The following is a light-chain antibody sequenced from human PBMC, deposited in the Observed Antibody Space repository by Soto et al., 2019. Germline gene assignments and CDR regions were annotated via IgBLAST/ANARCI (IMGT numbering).Light chain of an antibody. Sequence: QSVLTQPPSTSGTPGQRVTISCSGSSSNIGSNTVNWYQQLPGTSPKLLIYCNNQRPSGVPDRFSGSKSVTSASLAISGLQSEDDAAYYCAAWDDSLNGWVFGGGNKLTVL. J-gene: IGLJ3*02. CDR2: CNN. CDR1: SSNIGSNT. CDR3: AAWDDSLNGWV. V-gene: IGLV1-44*01.